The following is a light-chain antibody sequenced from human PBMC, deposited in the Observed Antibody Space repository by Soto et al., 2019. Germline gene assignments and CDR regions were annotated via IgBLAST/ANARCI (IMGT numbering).Light chain of an antibody. CDR3: QQRSNWPPFFT. Sequence: EIVLTQSPATLSLSPGERATLSCRASQSVSSYLAWYQQKPGQAPRLLIYDASNRATGIPARFSGSGSGTDFTLTSSSLEPEDFAVYYCQQRSNWPPFFTFGPGTKVYIK. J-gene: IGKJ3*01. V-gene: IGKV3-11*01. CDR1: QSVSSY. CDR2: DAS.